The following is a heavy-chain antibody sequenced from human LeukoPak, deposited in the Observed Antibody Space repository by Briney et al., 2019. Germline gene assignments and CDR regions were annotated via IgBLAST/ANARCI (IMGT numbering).Heavy chain of an antibody. J-gene: IGHJ6*03. CDR3: ARDSSSWYRRGPYYYYMDV. V-gene: IGHV3-21*01. D-gene: IGHD6-13*01. CDR1: GFTFSSYS. Sequence: GGSLRLSCAASGFTFSSYSMNWVRQAPGKGLEWVSSISSSSSYIYYADQGKGRFTISRDNAKTSLYLQMNSLRAEDTAVYYCARDSSSWYRRGPYYYYMDVWGKGTTATISS. CDR2: ISSSSSYI.